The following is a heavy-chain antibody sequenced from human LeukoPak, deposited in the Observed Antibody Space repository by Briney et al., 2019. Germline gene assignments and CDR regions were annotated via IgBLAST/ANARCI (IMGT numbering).Heavy chain of an antibody. J-gene: IGHJ4*02. Sequence: SGTLSLTCTVSGGSISSDYWSWIRQPPGKGLEWISYIYYTGNTDYNPSLKSRLTISVDTSKNPFSLRLSSVTAADTAIYYCARERGYSYGYQIDYWGQGTLVTVSS. CDR3: ARERGYSYGYQIDY. CDR1: GGSISSDY. V-gene: IGHV4-59*01. CDR2: IYYTGNT. D-gene: IGHD5-18*01.